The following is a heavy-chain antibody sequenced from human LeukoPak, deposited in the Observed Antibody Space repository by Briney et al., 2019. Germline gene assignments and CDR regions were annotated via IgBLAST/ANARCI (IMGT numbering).Heavy chain of an antibody. V-gene: IGHV1-69*13. CDR1: GGTFSSYA. D-gene: IGHD3-22*01. CDR2: IIPIFGTA. J-gene: IGHJ4*02. CDR3: ASLGYYYDSSGYSD. Sequence: GASVNVSCKASGGTFSSYAISWVRQAPGQGLEWMGGIIPIFGTANYAQKFQGRVTITADESTSTAYMELSSLRSEDTAVYYCASLGYYYDSSGYSDWGQGTLVTVSS.